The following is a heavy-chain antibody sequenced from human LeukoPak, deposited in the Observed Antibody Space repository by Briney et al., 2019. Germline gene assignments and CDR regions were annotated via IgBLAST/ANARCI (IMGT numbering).Heavy chain of an antibody. J-gene: IGHJ4*02. D-gene: IGHD3-3*01. CDR3: AREYDFWSGYYTHFDY. Sequence: GGSLRLSCAASGFTFSSYAMSWVRQAPGKGLEWVSAISGSSGSTYYADSVKGRFTISRDNSKNTLYLQMNSLRAEDTAVYYCAREYDFWSGYYTHFDYWGQGTMVTVSS. CDR1: GFTFSSYA. V-gene: IGHV3-23*01. CDR2: ISGSSGST.